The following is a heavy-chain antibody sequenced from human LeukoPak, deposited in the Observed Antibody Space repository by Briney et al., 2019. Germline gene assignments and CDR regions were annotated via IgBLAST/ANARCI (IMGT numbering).Heavy chain of an antibody. J-gene: IGHJ4*02. V-gene: IGHV3-23*01. CDR2: ISGSGGST. Sequence: GGSLRLSCAASGFAFNSYAMNWVRQAPGKGLEWVSAISGSGGSTYYAGSVKGRFTISRDNSKNTLYLQMNSLRAEDTAVYYCAKDRPYSSGWYLIFDYWGQGTLVTVSS. D-gene: IGHD6-19*01. CDR1: GFAFNSYA. CDR3: AKDRPYSSGWYLIFDY.